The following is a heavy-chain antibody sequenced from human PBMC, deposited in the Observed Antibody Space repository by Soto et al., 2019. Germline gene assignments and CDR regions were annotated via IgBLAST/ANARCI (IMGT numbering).Heavy chain of an antibody. V-gene: IGHV4-30-4*01. CDR3: AREIIPLTTDWYFHL. Sequence: QVQLQESGPGLVKPSETLSLTCTVSGGSISGGIYYWSWVRQSPGKGLEWIGYIFHSGSTFYNPSLGSRVTISVDTSKNQFSLRLSSVTAADTAVYYCAREIIPLTTDWYFHLWGRGTLVTVSS. D-gene: IGHD4-17*01. J-gene: IGHJ2*01. CDR1: GGSISGGIYY. CDR2: IFHSGST.